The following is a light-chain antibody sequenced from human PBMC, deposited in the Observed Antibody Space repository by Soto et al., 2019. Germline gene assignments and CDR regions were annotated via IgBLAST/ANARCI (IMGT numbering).Light chain of an antibody. CDR2: ATS. CDR1: QSVSSRD. V-gene: IGKV3-20*01. CDR3: QQYDNSPGYT. J-gene: IGKJ2*01. Sequence: EIVVTQSPGTLSLSPGERATLSCRASQSVSSRDLAWYQQKPGQAPRLLIYATSSMAAGIPDRFSGSGSGTDFTLTISRLEPEDFAVYYCQQYDNSPGYTFGQGTKLEIK.